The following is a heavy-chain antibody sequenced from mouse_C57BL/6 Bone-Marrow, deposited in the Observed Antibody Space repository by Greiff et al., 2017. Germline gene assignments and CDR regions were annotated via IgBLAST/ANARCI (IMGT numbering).Heavy chain of an antibody. V-gene: IGHV2-2*01. CDR1: GFSLTSYG. D-gene: IGHD2-3*01. Sequence: VQLQESGPGLVQPSQSLSITCTVSGFSLTSYGVHWVRQSPGQGLEWLGVIWSGGSTDYNAAFISSLSISKDNSKSQVFFKRNSLQADDTAIYYCARGMMVTTGAWFAYWGQGTLVTVSA. CDR3: ARGMMVTTGAWFAY. J-gene: IGHJ3*01. CDR2: IWSGGST.